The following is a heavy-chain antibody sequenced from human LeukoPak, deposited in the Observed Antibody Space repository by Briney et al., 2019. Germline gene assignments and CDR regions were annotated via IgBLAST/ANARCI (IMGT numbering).Heavy chain of an antibody. V-gene: IGHV4-34*01. CDR3: ATTGRGFYIDY. CDR1: GGSISSYY. Sequence: PSETLSLTCTVSGGSISSYYWSWIRQSPGKGLEWIGEINHSGSTTYNPSLKSRVTISVDMAKNQFSLKLTSVTAADTAVYYCATTGRGFYIDYWGQGTLVTVSS. CDR2: INHSGST. J-gene: IGHJ4*02. D-gene: IGHD3-22*01.